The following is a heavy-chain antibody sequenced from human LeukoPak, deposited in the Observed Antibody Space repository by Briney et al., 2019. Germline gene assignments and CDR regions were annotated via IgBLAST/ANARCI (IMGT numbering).Heavy chain of an antibody. J-gene: IGHJ6*02. CDR2: ISSSSSYI. Sequence: GGSLRLSCAASGFTFSSYSMNWVRQAPGKGLEWVSSISSSSSYIYSADSVKGRFTISRDNSKNTLYLQMNSLRAEDTAVYYCAKRLGDYYYGMDVWGQGTTVTVSS. D-gene: IGHD3-16*01. V-gene: IGHV3-21*04. CDR1: GFTFSSYS. CDR3: AKRLGDYYYGMDV.